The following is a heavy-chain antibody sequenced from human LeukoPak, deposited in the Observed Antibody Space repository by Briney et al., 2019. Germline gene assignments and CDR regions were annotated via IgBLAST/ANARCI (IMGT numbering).Heavy chain of an antibody. V-gene: IGHV3-30-3*01. D-gene: IGHD6-13*01. CDR2: ISYDGSNK. CDR3: ARVWGQQLVSDY. Sequence: GGSLRLSCAASGFTFSSYAMHWVRQAPGKGLEWVAVISYDGSNKYYADSVKGRFTISRDNSKNTLYLQMNSLRAEDTAVYYCARVWGQQLVSDYWGQGTLVTVSS. CDR1: GFTFSSYA. J-gene: IGHJ4*02.